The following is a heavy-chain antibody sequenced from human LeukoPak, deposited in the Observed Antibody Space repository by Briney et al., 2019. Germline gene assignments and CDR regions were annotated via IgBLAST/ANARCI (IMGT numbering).Heavy chain of an antibody. V-gene: IGHV1-46*01. CDR2: ISPSGGST. CDR3: ASGPFLTFDHTPEGYYHYYMDV. J-gene: IGHJ6*03. CDR1: GYTFTINY. D-gene: IGHD1-14*01. Sequence: ASVKVSCKAFGYTFTINYMHWVRQAPGQGPEWMGVISPSGGSTTYAQKFQGRVTLTRDMSTSTDYLELSSLRSEDTAVYYCASGPFLTFDHTPEGYYHYYMDVWGPGTTVTTSS.